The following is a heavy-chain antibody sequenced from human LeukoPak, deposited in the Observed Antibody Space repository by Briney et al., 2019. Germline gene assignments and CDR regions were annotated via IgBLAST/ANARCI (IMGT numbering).Heavy chain of an antibody. CDR2: INPSGST. V-gene: IGHV4-34*01. CDR1: GGSFSGYY. CDR3: ARGPGYGGNSEGYFDY. Sequence: SETLSLTCAGDGGSFSGYYWSWIRQPPGQGLEWIGEINPSGSTNYNPSLKSRVTISVDTSKNQFSLKLSSVTAADTAVYYCARGPGYGGNSEGYFDYWGQGTLVTVSS. J-gene: IGHJ4*02. D-gene: IGHD4-23*01.